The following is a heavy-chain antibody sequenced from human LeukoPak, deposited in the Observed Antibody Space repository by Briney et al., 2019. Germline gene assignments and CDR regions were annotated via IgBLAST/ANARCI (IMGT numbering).Heavy chain of an antibody. V-gene: IGHV3-73*01. CDR1: GFTFSGSA. CDR3: TASPGDYYNSSGYYDY. D-gene: IGHD3-22*01. CDR2: IRSKANSYAT. J-gene: IGHJ4*02. Sequence: GGSLKLSCASSGFTFSGSAMHWVRQASGKGLEWVGRIRSKANSYATAYAASVKGRFTISRDDSKNTAYLQRNSLKTETPAVYYCTASPGDYYNSSGYYDYWGQGTLVTVSS.